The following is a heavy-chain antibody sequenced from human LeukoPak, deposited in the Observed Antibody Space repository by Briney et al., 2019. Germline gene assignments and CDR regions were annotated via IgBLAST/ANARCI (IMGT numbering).Heavy chain of an antibody. CDR2: IRYDGSNK. CDR1: GFTFSSYG. V-gene: IGHV3-30*02. D-gene: IGHD1-1*01. CDR3: AKAGGRLRLDLDY. J-gene: IGHJ4*02. Sequence: GGSLRLSCAASGFTFSSYGMHWVRQAPGKGLEWVAFIRYDGSNKYYADSVKGRFTISRDNSKNTLYLQMNSLRAEDTAMYYCAKAGGRLRLDLDYWGQGTLVTVSS.